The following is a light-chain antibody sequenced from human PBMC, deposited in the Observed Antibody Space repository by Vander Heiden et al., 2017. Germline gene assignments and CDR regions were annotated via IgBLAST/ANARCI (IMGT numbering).Light chain of an antibody. CDR2: DVS. CDR1: RSDIGGNNH. J-gene: IGLJ1*01. Sequence: QSALTQPASVSGSPGQSITISCTGTRSDIGGNNHVSWYQHHPGNAPKLMIYDVSKRPSGVSDRFSGSKSGNTASLTISGLQVEDEADYYCCSYTLSSTFVFAAGTKVTVL. V-gene: IGLV2-14*03. CDR3: CSYTLSSTFV.